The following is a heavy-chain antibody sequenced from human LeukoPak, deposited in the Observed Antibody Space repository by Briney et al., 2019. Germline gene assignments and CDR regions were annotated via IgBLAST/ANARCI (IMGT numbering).Heavy chain of an antibody. CDR1: GGSFSGYY. Sequence: SETLSLTCAVYGGSFSGYYWSWIRQPPEKGLEWIGEINHSGSTNYNPSLKSRVTISVDTSKNQFSLKLSSVTAADTAVYYCAGGLIAVADARDDYLGQGTLVTVSS. D-gene: IGHD6-19*01. CDR2: INHSGST. J-gene: IGHJ4*02. CDR3: AGGLIAVADARDDY. V-gene: IGHV4-34*01.